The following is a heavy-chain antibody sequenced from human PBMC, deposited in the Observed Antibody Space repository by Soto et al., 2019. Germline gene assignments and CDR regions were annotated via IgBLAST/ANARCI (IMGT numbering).Heavy chain of an antibody. J-gene: IGHJ4*02. CDR1: GYTFTSYG. D-gene: IGHD2-2*01. CDR2: ISAYNGNT. Sequence: ASVKVSCKASGYTFTSYGISWVRQAPGQGLEWMGWISAYNGNTNYAQKLQGRVTMTTGTSTSTAYMELRSLRSDDTAVYYCARDGDIVVVPAAMQIDYWGQGTLVTVSS. V-gene: IGHV1-18*01. CDR3: ARDGDIVVVPAAMQIDY.